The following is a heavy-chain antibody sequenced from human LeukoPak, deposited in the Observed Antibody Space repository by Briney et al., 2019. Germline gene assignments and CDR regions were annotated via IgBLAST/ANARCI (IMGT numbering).Heavy chain of an antibody. CDR1: GFTFDDYG. CDR2: INWNGGST. D-gene: IGHD6-13*01. Sequence: GGSLRLSCAASGFTFDDYGMSWVRQAPGKGLEWVSGINWNGGSTGYADPVKGRFTISRDNAKHSLYLQMNSLRAEDTAVYYCARERQLVRLDYWGQGTLVTVSS. J-gene: IGHJ4*02. CDR3: ARERQLVRLDY. V-gene: IGHV3-20*04.